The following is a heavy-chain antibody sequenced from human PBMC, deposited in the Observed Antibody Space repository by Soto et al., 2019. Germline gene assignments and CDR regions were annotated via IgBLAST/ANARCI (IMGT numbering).Heavy chain of an antibody. CDR1: GYTFTGYY. CDR2: INPNSGGT. V-gene: IGHV1-2*04. Sequence: ASVKVSCKASGYTFTGYYMHWVLQAPGQGLEWMGWINPNSGGTNYAQKFQGWVTMTRDTSISTAYMELSRLRSDDTAVYYCASSVNYYYGMDVWGQGTTVTVSS. CDR3: ASSVNYYYGMDV. J-gene: IGHJ6*02.